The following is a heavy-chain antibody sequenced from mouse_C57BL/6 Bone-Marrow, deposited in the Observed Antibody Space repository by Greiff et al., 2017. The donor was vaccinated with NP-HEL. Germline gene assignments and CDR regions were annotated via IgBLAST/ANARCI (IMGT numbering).Heavy chain of an antibody. Sequence: VQLQQPGAELVQPGASVKLSCKASGYTFTSYWMHWVKQRPGQGLEWIGMIHPNSGSTNYNEKFKSKATLTVDKSSSTDYMQLSSLTSEDSAVYYYARSYPFYGNYPYYYAMDYWGQGTSVTVSS. J-gene: IGHJ4*01. CDR3: ARSYPFYGNYPYYYAMDY. CDR1: GYTFTSYW. D-gene: IGHD2-10*01. CDR2: IHPNSGST. V-gene: IGHV1-64*01.